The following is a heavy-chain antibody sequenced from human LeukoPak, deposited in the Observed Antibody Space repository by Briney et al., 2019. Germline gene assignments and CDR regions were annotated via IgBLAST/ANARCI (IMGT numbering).Heavy chain of an antibody. J-gene: IGHJ3*02. CDR3: ATPTDAFDI. CDR1: GFTFSSYA. CDR2: VSYDGSNK. Sequence: PGGSLRLSCAASGFTFSSYAMHWVRQAPGKGLEWVAVVSYDGSNKYYADSVKGRFTISRDNSKNTLYLQMNSLRAEDTAVYYCATPTDAFDIWGQGTMVTVSS. V-gene: IGHV3-30-3*01.